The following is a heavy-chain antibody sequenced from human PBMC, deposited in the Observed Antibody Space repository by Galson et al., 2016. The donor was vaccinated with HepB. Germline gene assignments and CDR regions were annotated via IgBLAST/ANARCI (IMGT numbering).Heavy chain of an antibody. D-gene: IGHD3-22*01. CDR1: GFTFSNYD. Sequence: SLRLSCAASGFTFSNYDMSWVRQAPGRGLEWVSGISGSGASTTYGDSVKGRFTISRDNSKNALHLQMNSLRAEDTAMYFCARHFSGSYLGQGTLVTVSS. J-gene: IGHJ4*02. V-gene: IGHV3-23*01. CDR3: ARHFSGSY. CDR2: ISGSGAST.